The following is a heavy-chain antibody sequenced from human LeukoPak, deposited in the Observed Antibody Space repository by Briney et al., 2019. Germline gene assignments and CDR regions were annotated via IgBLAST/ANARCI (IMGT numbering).Heavy chain of an antibody. CDR3: ARDGVVPAAMGIKRYNWFDP. D-gene: IGHD2-2*01. CDR1: GFTFSFYG. CDR2: MSYDGSNK. Sequence: PGGSLRLSCAASGFTFSFYGMHWVRQAPGKGLEWVSVMSYDGSNKYSADSVRGRFTISRDNSKNTLYLQMNSQRAEDTAVYYCARDGVVPAAMGIKRYNWFDPRGQGTLVTVSS. V-gene: IGHV3-30*03. J-gene: IGHJ5*02.